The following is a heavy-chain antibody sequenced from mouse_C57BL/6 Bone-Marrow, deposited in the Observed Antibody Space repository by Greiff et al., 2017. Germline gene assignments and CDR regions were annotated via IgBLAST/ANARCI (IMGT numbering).Heavy chain of an antibody. Sequence: QVQLKQSGAELVRPGASVTLSCKASGYTFTDYEMHWVKQTPVHGLEWIGAIDPETGGTAYNQKFKGKAILTADKSSSTAYMELRSLTSEDSAVYYCDGVFAYWGRGTVITVSA. J-gene: IGHJ3*01. V-gene: IGHV1-15*01. CDR2: IDPETGGT. CDR3: DGVFAY. D-gene: IGHD1-1*01. CDR1: GYTFTDYE.